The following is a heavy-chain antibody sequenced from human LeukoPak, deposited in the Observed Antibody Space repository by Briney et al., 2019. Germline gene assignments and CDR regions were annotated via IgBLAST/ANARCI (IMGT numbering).Heavy chain of an antibody. CDR2: IGGYNGKT. J-gene: IGHJ1*01. D-gene: IGHD4-17*01. Sequence: ASVKVSFKASGYTFTNYGISWVRQAPGQGPEWMGWIGGYNGKTNYAQKFQGRVTMTTDTSTSTAYMELRSLRSDDTAVYYCARDDYGDYVSYFQHWGQGTLVIVSS. V-gene: IGHV1-18*01. CDR1: GYTFTNYG. CDR3: ARDDYGDYVSYFQH.